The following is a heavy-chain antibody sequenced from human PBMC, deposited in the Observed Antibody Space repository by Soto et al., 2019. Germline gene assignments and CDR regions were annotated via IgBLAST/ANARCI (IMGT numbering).Heavy chain of an antibody. D-gene: IGHD6-19*01. CDR2: IIPIFGTA. Sequence: SVKVSCKASGGTFSSYAISWVRQAPGQGLEWMGGIIPIFGTANYAQKFQGRVTITADESTSTAYMELSSLRSEDTAVYYCARSKAVAGSLFYYYYGMDVWGQGTTVTVSS. V-gene: IGHV1-69*13. CDR1: GGTFSSYA. CDR3: ARSKAVAGSLFYYYYGMDV. J-gene: IGHJ6*02.